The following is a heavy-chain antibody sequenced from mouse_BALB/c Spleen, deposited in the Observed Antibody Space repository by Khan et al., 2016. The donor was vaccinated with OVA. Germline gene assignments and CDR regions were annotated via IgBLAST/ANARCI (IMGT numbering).Heavy chain of an antibody. V-gene: IGHV5-6-4*01. CDR2: IGSGSTYT. Sequence: EVELVESGGGLVRPGGSLKLSCAASGFSFTSYTMSWVRQTPEKRLEWVANIGSGSTYTYYPDSVKGRFTISRDNAKNTLYLQMSSLKSEDTAMYYCTRDGNYAHWYFDVWGAGTTVTVSS. CDR1: GFSFTSYT. J-gene: IGHJ1*01. D-gene: IGHD2-1*01. CDR3: TRDGNYAHWYFDV.